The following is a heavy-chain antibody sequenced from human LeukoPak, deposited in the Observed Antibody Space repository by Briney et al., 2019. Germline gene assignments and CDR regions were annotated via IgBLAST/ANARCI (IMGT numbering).Heavy chain of an antibody. CDR3: ARDGFVVPAAIELDY. Sequence: ASVKVSCKASGYTFTSYGISWVRQAPVQGLEWMGWISAYNGNTNYAQKLQGRVTMTTDTSTSTAYMELRSLRSDDTAVYYCARDGFVVPAAIELDYWGQGTLVTVSS. CDR1: GYTFTSYG. J-gene: IGHJ4*02. D-gene: IGHD2-2*01. CDR2: ISAYNGNT. V-gene: IGHV1-18*01.